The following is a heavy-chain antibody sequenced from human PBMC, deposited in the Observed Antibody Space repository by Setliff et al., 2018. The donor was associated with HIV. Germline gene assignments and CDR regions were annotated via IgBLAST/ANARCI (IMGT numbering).Heavy chain of an antibody. V-gene: IGHV4-59*01. CDR1: GGAITGYY. CDR2: IYSGGSA. D-gene: IGHD5-18*01. J-gene: IGHJ6*03. Sequence: SETLSLTCNVSGGAITGYYWSWVRQAPGKALESIASIYSGGSAIYHPSLKSRVTISVDTSKNQFSLKLSSVTAADTAVYYCARGSRGYSYAYYYYYTDVWGKGTTVTVSS. CDR3: ARGSRGYSYAYYYYYTDV.